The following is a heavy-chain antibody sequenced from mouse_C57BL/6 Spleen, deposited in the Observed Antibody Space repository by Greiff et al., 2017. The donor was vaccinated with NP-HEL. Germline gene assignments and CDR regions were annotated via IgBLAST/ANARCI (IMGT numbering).Heavy chain of an antibody. CDR1: GYTFTSYW. V-gene: IGHV1-50*01. CDR3: ARYYYGDGAMDY. D-gene: IGHD1-1*01. Sequence: VQLQQSGAELVKPGASVKLSCKASGYTFTSYWMQWVKQRPGQGLEWIGEIDPSDSYTNYNQKFKGKATLTVDTSSSTAYMQLSSLTSEDSAVYYCARYYYGDGAMDYWGQGTSVTVSS. CDR2: IDPSDSYT. J-gene: IGHJ4*01.